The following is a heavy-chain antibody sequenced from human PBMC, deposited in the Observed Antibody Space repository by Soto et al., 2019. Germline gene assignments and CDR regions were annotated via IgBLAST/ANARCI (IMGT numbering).Heavy chain of an antibody. J-gene: IGHJ4*02. CDR1: GFTFSSYA. V-gene: IGHV3-30-3*01. D-gene: IGHD6-13*01. CDR3: ARGGKIAAAGQDY. Sequence: QVQLVESGGGVVQPGRSLRLSCAASGFTFSSYAMHWVRQAPGKGLEWVAVISYDGSNKYYADSVKGRFTISRDNSKNTLYVQMISLRAEDTAVYYCARGGKIAAAGQDYWGQGTLVTVSS. CDR2: ISYDGSNK.